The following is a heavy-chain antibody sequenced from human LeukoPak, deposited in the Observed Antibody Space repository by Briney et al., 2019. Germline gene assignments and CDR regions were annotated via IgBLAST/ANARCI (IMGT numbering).Heavy chain of an antibody. CDR1: GGTFSSYE. CDR3: AKGDRGYSYQNWFDP. D-gene: IGHD5-18*01. Sequence: SVKVSCKASGGTFSSYEISWVRQAPGQGLEWMGGIIPMFGTAKYAQKFQGRVTITADKSTSTAYMELSSLRAEDTAVYYCAKGDRGYSYQNWFDPWGQGTLVTVSS. J-gene: IGHJ5*02. V-gene: IGHV1-69*06. CDR2: IIPMFGTA.